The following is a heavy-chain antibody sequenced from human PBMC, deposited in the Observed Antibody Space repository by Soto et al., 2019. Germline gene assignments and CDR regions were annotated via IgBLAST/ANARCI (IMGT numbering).Heavy chain of an antibody. V-gene: IGHV1-69*12. CDR2: IIPIFATA. Sequence: QVQLVQSGAEVKKPGSSVKVSCKASGGTFSSYAINWVRQAPGQGLEWMGGIIPIFATADYAQKFQGRVTMTADGSTRTAYMERSSLRSDDTDVYYSARCRVGGNYYYGMDVWGQGTTITVSS. CDR1: GGTFSSYA. J-gene: IGHJ6*02. CDR3: ARCRVGGNYYYGMDV. D-gene: IGHD1-26*01.